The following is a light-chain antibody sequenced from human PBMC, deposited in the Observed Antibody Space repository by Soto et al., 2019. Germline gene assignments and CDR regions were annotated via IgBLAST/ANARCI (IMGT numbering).Light chain of an antibody. J-gene: IGKJ3*01. CDR3: QQYNDWPPFT. CDR1: QTVSSN. V-gene: IGKV3-15*01. Sequence: EIVMTQSPATLSVSPGERATLSCRASQTVSSNLAWYQQKPGQAPRLLIHGASTRAASIPARFSGSGSGTEITLTISSLQSEDFAVYYCQQYNDWPPFTVGPGTRVDIK. CDR2: GAS.